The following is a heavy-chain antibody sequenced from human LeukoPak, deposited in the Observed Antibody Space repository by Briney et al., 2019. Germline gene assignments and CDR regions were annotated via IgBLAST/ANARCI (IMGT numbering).Heavy chain of an antibody. D-gene: IGHD3-16*01. CDR3: GRQSGGVVTKVDY. CDR1: VASISSYY. CDR2: IYNSGGT. Sequence: PSETLSLTCTVSVASISSYYWTWIRQPPGKGLEWIGYIYNSGGTNYNPSLTSGVTTSVDTSKKQFSLKLSSVTAAHTAVYYCGRQSGGVVTKVDYWGQGALVTVSS. J-gene: IGHJ4*02. V-gene: IGHV4-59*08.